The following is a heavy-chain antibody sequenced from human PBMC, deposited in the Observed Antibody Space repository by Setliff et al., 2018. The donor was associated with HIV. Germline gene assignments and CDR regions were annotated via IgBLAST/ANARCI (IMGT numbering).Heavy chain of an antibody. V-gene: IGHV4-59*08. J-gene: IGHJ5*02. Sequence: TSETLSLTCTVSGGSISSHYWSWIRQPPGKGLEWIGTIYHNGNTNYNPSLKSRVTISVDTSKNQFSLKLSSVTAADTAVYYCARTSIRSGWGRNNWFDPWGQGTLVTVSS. D-gene: IGHD6-19*01. CDR2: IYHNGNT. CDR1: GGSISSHY. CDR3: ARTSIRSGWGRNNWFDP.